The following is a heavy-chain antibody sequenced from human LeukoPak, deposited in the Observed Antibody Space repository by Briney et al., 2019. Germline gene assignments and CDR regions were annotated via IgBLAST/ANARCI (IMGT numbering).Heavy chain of an antibody. Sequence: GALRLSCTASGFAFSSYWMFWVRQAPGKGLVWVSQINTEGASTTYGDPAKGRFTTSRDNAKNTLYLQMNSLRVKDTAVYYCARGTATTAGIDFWGQGTLVTVSS. V-gene: IGHV3-74*01. D-gene: IGHD1/OR15-1a*01. J-gene: IGHJ4*02. CDR2: INTEGAST. CDR1: GFAFSSYW. CDR3: ARGTATTAGIDF.